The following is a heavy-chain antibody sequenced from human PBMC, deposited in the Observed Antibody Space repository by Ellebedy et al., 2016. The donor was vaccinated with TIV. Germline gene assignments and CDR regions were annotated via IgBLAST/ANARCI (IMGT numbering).Heavy chain of an antibody. J-gene: IGHJ4*02. CDR2: IKQDGSEK. CDR1: GFTFSSYW. CDR3: ARDLGIVVVNHYFDY. D-gene: IGHD3-22*01. V-gene: IGHV3-7*01. Sequence: GESLKISCAASGFTFSSYWMSWVRQAPGKGLEWVANIKQDGSEKYYVDSVKGRFTISRDNSKNTLYLQMNSLRAEDTAVYYCARDLGIVVVNHYFDYWGQGTLVTVSS.